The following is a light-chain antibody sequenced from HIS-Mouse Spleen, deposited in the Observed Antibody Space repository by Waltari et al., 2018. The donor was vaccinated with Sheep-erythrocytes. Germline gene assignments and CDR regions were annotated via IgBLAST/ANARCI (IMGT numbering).Light chain of an antibody. CDR1: SSDVGSYNL. J-gene: IGLJ2*01. CDR3: CSYAGSSTYVV. V-gene: IGLV2-23*01. CDR2: EGS. Sequence: QSALTQPASVSGSPGRSITISCTGTSSDVGSYNLVSWYQQHPGKAPNLRIYEGSKRPSGVSNRFSGSKSGNTASLTISGLQAEDEADYYCCSYAGSSTYVVFGGGTKLTVL.